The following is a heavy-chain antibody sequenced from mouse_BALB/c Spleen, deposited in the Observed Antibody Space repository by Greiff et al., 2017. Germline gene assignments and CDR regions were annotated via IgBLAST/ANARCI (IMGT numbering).Heavy chain of an antibody. CDR3: ARSYGNFYYFDY. D-gene: IGHD2-1*01. Sequence: EVQGVESGGGLVKPGGSLKLSCAASGFTFSSYAMSWVRQSPEKRLEWVAEISSGGSYTYYPDTVTGRFTISRDNAKNTLYLEMSSLRSEDTAMYYCARSYGNFYYFDYWGQGTTLTVSS. V-gene: IGHV5-9-4*01. CDR2: ISSGGSYT. J-gene: IGHJ2*01. CDR1: GFTFSSYA.